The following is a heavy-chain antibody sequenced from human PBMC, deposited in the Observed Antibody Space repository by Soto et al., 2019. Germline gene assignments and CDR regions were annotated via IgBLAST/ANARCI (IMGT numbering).Heavy chain of an antibody. CDR3: AIESTGSYISWFDP. CDR1: GFTFSSYG. V-gene: IGHV3-33*01. J-gene: IGHJ5*02. Sequence: QVQLVESGGGVVQPGRSLRLSCAASGFTFSSYGMHWVRQAPGKGLEWVAVIWYDGSNKYYADSVKGRFTSTRDNSKNTLDLQMNSLRAEDTAVYYCAIESTGSYISWFDPWCQGTLVTVSS. CDR2: IWYDGSNK. D-gene: IGHD3-10*01.